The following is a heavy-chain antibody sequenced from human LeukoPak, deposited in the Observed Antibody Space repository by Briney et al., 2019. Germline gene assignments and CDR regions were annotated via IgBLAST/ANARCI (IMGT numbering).Heavy chain of an antibody. CDR1: GFTFSSYW. D-gene: IGHD3-3*01. CDR2: IKQGGSEK. V-gene: IGHV3-7*01. J-gene: IGHJ4*02. CDR3: AREVYDFWSGYRLYYFDY. Sequence: GGSLRLSCAASGFTFSSYWMSWVRQAPGRGLEWVANIKQGGSEKYYVDSVKGRFTISRDNAKNSLYLQMNSLRAEDTAVYYCAREVYDFWSGYRLYYFDYWGQGTLVTASS.